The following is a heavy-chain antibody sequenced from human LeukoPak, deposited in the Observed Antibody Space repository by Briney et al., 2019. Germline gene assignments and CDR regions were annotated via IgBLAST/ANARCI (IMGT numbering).Heavy chain of an antibody. J-gene: IGHJ4*02. CDR3: ARAYSPLDYFDY. CDR1: GGSINSGSHY. V-gene: IGHV4-61*02. Sequence: PSQTLSLTCTVAGGSINSGSHYWSWIRQPAGKGLEWIGRIYNSGSANYNPSLKSLVTISVDTSTNQFSLKLNSVTAADPAVYYCARAYSPLDYFDYWGQGTLVTVSS. CDR2: IYNSGSA. D-gene: IGHD5-12*01.